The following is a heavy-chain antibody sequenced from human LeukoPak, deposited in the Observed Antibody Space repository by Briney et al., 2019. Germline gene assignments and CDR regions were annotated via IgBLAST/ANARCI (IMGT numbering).Heavy chain of an antibody. CDR3: ARVEPVGYCSGGTCYSVDY. D-gene: IGHD2-15*01. CDR1: GYTFTGYY. Sequence: AASVKVSCXASGYTFTGYYIHWVRQAPGQGLEWMGWINPNSGGTNYAQKFQGRVTMTRDTSISTAYMELSRLRSDDTAVFYCARVEPVGYCSGGTCYSVDYWGQGTLVTVSS. V-gene: IGHV1-2*02. CDR2: INPNSGGT. J-gene: IGHJ4*02.